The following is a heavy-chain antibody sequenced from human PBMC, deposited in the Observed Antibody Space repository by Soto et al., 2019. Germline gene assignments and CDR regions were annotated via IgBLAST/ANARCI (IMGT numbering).Heavy chain of an antibody. CDR2: INPNGGST. V-gene: IGHV1-46*01. Sequence: ASVKVSCKASGYTFINYYMHWVRQAPGQGLEWMRIINPNGGSTTYAQKFQGRVTLTRDTSTNTVNMELSSLRSEDTAVYYCAREKWLVRRNDPFDIWGQGTMVTVSS. J-gene: IGHJ3*02. D-gene: IGHD6-19*01. CDR3: AREKWLVRRNDPFDI. CDR1: GYTFINYY.